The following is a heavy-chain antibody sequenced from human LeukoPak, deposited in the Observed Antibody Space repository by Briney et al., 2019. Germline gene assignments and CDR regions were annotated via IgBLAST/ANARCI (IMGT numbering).Heavy chain of an antibody. Sequence: ASVKVSCKASGGTFSSYAISWVRQAPGQGLEWMGGIIPIFGTANYAQKFQGRVTITADESTSTAYMELRSLRSEDTAVYYCAKNPDIVVVPAAMGAFYYYGMDVWGQGTTVTVSS. CDR2: IIPIFGTA. J-gene: IGHJ6*02. CDR1: GGTFSSYA. D-gene: IGHD2-2*01. CDR3: AKNPDIVVVPAAMGAFYYYGMDV. V-gene: IGHV1-69*13.